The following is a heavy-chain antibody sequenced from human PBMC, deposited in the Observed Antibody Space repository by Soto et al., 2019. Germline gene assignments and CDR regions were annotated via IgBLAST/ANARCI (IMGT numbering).Heavy chain of an antibody. CDR3: ARDFVVVPAAIWSGDWFDP. V-gene: IGHV4-4*07. Sequence: PSETLCLTCTVSGGSISSYYWSWIRQPAGKGLEWIGRIYTSGSTNYNPSLKSRVTMSVDTSKNQFSLKLSSVTAADTAVYYCARDFVVVPAAIWSGDWFDPWGQGTLVTVSS. D-gene: IGHD2-2*02. CDR2: IYTSGST. J-gene: IGHJ5*02. CDR1: GGSISSYY.